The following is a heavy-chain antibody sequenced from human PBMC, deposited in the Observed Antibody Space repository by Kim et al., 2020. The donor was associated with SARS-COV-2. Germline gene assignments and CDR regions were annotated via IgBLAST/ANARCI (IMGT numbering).Heavy chain of an antibody. J-gene: IGHJ4*02. D-gene: IGHD2-2*01. Sequence: SETLSLTCAVYGGSFSGYYWSWIRQPPGKGLEWIGEINHSGSTNYNPSPKSRVTISVDTSKNQFSLKLSSVAAADTAVYYCARGGGYCSSTSCSHLDYWGQGTLVTVSS. CDR2: INHSGST. CDR3: ARGGGYCSSTSCSHLDY. V-gene: IGHV4-34*01. CDR1: GGSFSGYY.